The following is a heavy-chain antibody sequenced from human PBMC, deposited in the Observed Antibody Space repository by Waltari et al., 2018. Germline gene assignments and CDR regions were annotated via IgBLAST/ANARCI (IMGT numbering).Heavy chain of an antibody. V-gene: IGHV4-39*07. J-gene: IGHJ4*02. CDR1: GGSISSSSYY. D-gene: IGHD3-10*01. Sequence: QLQLQESGPGLVKPSETLSLTCTVSGGSISSSSYYWGWIRQPPGKGLEWIGSIYYSGSTYYNPSLKSRVTISVDTSKNQFSLKLSSVTAADTAVYYCARDQDSKVQGVISIWGQGTLVTVSS. CDR3: ARDQDSKVQGVISI. CDR2: IYYSGST.